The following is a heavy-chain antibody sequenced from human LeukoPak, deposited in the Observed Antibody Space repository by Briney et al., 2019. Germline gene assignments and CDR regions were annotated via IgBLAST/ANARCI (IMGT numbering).Heavy chain of an antibody. Sequence: GGSLRLSCAASGFTFSSYEMNWVRQAPGEGLEWVSYISSSGSTIYYADSVKGRFTISRDNAKNSLYLQMNSLRAEDTAVYYCARDLSIAARGGIWGQGTMVTVSS. CDR1: GFTFSSYE. CDR3: ARDLSIAARGGI. D-gene: IGHD6-6*01. CDR2: ISSSGSTI. V-gene: IGHV3-48*03. J-gene: IGHJ3*02.